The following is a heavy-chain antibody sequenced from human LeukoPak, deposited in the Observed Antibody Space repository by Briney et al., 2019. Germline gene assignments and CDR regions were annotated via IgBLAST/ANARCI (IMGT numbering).Heavy chain of an antibody. CDR1: GYTFTSYD. Sequence: ASVKVSCKASGYTFTSYDINWVRQATGQGLEWMGWMNPNSGNTGYAQKFQGRVTMTRNTSISTAYMELSSLRSEDTAVYYCARGALVNIAVAGTDFDYWGQGTLVTVSS. V-gene: IGHV1-8*01. D-gene: IGHD6-19*01. CDR2: MNPNSGNT. CDR3: ARGALVNIAVAGTDFDY. J-gene: IGHJ4*02.